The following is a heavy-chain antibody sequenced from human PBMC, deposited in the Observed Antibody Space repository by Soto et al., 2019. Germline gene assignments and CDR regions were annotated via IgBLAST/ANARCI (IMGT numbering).Heavy chain of an antibody. CDR3: AKDLFSVAGTSGCY. V-gene: IGHV3-73*01. J-gene: IGHJ4*02. CDR1: GFTFGASA. CDR2: IGSKGETYAT. D-gene: IGHD6-19*01. Sequence: GGSLRLSCAASGFTFGASALQWVRQASGKGLEWLGRIGSKGETYATTYAASVKGRFTISRDDSKKTAYLQMNSLESEDTAVYYCAKDLFSVAGTSGCYWGQGTLVTVSS.